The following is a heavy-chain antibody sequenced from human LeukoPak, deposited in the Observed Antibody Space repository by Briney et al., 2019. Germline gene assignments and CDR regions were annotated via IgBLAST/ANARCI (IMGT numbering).Heavy chain of an antibody. CDR1: GFTFSSCA. D-gene: IGHD6-19*01. V-gene: IGHV3-23*01. CDR3: AKGYSSGWRTYCDY. CDR2: IISTGGST. J-gene: IGHJ4*02. Sequence: PGGSLRLSCAASGFTFSSCAMSWVRQAPGKGLEWVSGIISTGGSTYYADSVKGRFTISRDNSKSTLSLQMDSLRAEDTAVYYCAKGYSSGWRTYCDYWGQGTLVTVSS.